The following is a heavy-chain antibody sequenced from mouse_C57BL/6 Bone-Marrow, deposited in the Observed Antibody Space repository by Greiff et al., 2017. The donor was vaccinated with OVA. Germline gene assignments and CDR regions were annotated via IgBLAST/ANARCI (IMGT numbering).Heavy chain of an antibody. CDR3: ARGEYYYGSWFAY. CDR2: INPNNGGT. CDR1: GYTFTDYN. V-gene: IGHV1-18*01. D-gene: IGHD1-1*01. J-gene: IGHJ3*01. Sequence: EVKLVESGPELVKPGASVKIPCKASGYTFTDYNMDWVKQSHGKSLEWIGDINPNNGGTIYNQKFKGKATLTVDKSSSTAYMELRSLTSEDTAVYYCARGEYYYGSWFAYWGQGTLVTVSA.